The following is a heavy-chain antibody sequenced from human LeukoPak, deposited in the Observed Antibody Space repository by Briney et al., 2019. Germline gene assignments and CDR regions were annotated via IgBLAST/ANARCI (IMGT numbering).Heavy chain of an antibody. CDR1: GYSISSGYY. CDR3: ARDPRG. Sequence: PSETLSLTCTVSGYSISSGYYWGWIWQPPGKGLEWIGSIYHSGSTYYNPSLKSRVTISVDTSKNQFSLKLSSVTAADTAVYYCARDPRGWGQGTLVTVSS. V-gene: IGHV4-38-2*02. CDR2: IYHSGST. J-gene: IGHJ4*02. D-gene: IGHD1-26*01.